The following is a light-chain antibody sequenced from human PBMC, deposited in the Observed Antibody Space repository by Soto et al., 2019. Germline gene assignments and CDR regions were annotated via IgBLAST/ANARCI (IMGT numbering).Light chain of an antibody. V-gene: IGLV2-23*01. Sequence: QSALTQPASVSGSPGQSITISCTGTSSDIGSFKPVSWYQHHPGKAPKLIIYEATKRPPGVSDRFSGSKSDKTASLTISGLQAEDEAEYYCCSYATTTTLIFGGGTKVTVL. CDR2: EAT. CDR3: CSYATTTTLI. CDR1: SSDIGSFKP. J-gene: IGLJ2*01.